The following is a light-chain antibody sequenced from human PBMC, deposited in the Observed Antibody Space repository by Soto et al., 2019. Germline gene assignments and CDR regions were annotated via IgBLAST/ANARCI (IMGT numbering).Light chain of an antibody. CDR3: QQYNNCSPLT. J-gene: IGKJ4*01. CDR2: GAS. V-gene: IGKV1D-13*01. Sequence: AVQLTQSPSSLSASLGDRVTLTCRASQRLSSNLAWYQQKPGKAPRLLIYGASTSAIGVPARFSGSGSGTEFSLTIISRLSAEYSAYYCQQYNNCSPLTFGEGTKVDIK. CDR1: QRLSSN.